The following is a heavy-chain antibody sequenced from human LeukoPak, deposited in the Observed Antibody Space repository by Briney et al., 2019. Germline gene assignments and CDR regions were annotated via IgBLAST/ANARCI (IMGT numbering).Heavy chain of an antibody. D-gene: IGHD3-22*01. CDR3: TSGGFDSSGYYYLDY. CDR1: GYTFTGYY. CDR2: INPNSGGT. V-gene: IGHV1-2*02. Sequence: ASVKVSCKVSGYTFTGYYMHWVRQAPGQGVEWMGWINPNSGGTNYAQKFQGRVTMTRDTSISTAYMELSRLRSDDTAVYYCTSGGFDSSGYYYLDYWGQGTLVTVSS. J-gene: IGHJ4*02.